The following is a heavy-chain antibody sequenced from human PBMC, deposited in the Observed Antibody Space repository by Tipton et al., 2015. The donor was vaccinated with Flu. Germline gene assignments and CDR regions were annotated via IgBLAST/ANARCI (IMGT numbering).Heavy chain of an antibody. CDR3: ARRDFSNYVSDPKSWFDP. J-gene: IGHJ5*02. V-gene: IGHV4-59*04. D-gene: IGHD4-11*01. Sequence: LSLTCTVSGGSISSYYWSWIRQPPGKGLEWIGNIYHTGSTYHNPSLKSRVTMSVDTSRNHLSLRLRSVTAADTAVYFCARRDFSNYVSDPKSWFDPWGQGILVTVSP. CDR2: IYHTGST. CDR1: GGSISSYY.